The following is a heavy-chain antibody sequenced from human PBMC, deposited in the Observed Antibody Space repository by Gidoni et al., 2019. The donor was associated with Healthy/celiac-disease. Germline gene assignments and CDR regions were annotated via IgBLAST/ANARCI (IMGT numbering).Heavy chain of an antibody. J-gene: IGHJ1*01. CDR2: IYYSGST. CDR1: GVPFSSSRYY. CDR3: ARVAPAVAGTIQH. Sequence: QLPLQESGPGLVTPSETLSLTCTVSGVPFSSSRYYWGGIRRPPGKGLAWIGSIYYSGSTSYNPSLKSRVTISVDTSKNQFSLKLSSVTAADTAGYYCARVAPAVAGTIQHWGQGTLVTVSS. D-gene: IGHD6-19*01. V-gene: IGHV4-39*07.